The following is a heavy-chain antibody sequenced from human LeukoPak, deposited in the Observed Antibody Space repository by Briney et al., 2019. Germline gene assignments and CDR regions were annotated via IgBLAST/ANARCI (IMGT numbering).Heavy chain of an antibody. V-gene: IGHV3-7*01. J-gene: IGHJ2*01. CDR2: IKQDGSEK. Sequence: GGSLRLSCAAAGFTFSSYWMSWVRQAPGKGLEWVANIKQDGSEKYYVDSVKGRFTISRDNAKNSLYVQMNSLRAENTAVYYCARGYWYFDLWGRGTLVTVSS. CDR1: GFTFSSYW. CDR3: ARGYWYFDL.